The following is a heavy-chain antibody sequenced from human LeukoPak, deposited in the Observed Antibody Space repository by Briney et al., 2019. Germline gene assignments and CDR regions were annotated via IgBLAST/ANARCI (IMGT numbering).Heavy chain of an antibody. D-gene: IGHD6-13*01. CDR2: IIPIFGTA. J-gene: IGHJ6*03. CDR3: ASDRRQQLVGPHYYYMDV. Sequence: SVKVSCKASGGTFSSYAISWVRQAPGQGLEWMGGIIPIFGTANYAQKFQGRVTITTDESTSTAYMELSSLRSEDTAVYYCASDRRQQLVGPHYYYMDVWGKGTTVTVSS. CDR1: GGTFSSYA. V-gene: IGHV1-69*05.